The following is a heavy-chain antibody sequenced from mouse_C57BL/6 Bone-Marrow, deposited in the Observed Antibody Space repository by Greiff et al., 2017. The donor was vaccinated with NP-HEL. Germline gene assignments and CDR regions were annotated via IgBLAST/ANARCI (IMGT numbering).Heavy chain of an antibody. J-gene: IGHJ4*01. CDR3: ARGWLLGAMDY. V-gene: IGHV1-69*01. D-gene: IGHD2-3*01. CDR1: GYTFTSYW. Sequence: VKLQQPGAELVMPGASVKLSCKASGYTFTSYWMHWVKQRPGQGLEWIGAIDPSDSYTNYIQKFKGKSTLTVDKSSSTAYMQLSSLTSEDSAVYYCARGWLLGAMDYWGQGTSVTVSS. CDR2: IDPSDSYT.